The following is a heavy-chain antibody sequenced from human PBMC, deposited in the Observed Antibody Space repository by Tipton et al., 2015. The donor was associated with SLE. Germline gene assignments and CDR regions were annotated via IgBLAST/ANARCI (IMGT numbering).Heavy chain of an antibody. V-gene: IGHV3-48*03. D-gene: IGHD2-15*01. CDR2: ISSSGSTI. CDR3: ARVLGYCSGGSCYPDY. J-gene: IGHJ4*02. Sequence: SLRLSCAASGFTFSSYEMNWVRQAPGKGLEWVSYISSSGSTIYYADSVKGRFTISRDNAKNSLYLQMNSLRAEDTAVYYCARVLGYCSGGSCYPDYWGQGTLVTVSS. CDR1: GFTFSSYE.